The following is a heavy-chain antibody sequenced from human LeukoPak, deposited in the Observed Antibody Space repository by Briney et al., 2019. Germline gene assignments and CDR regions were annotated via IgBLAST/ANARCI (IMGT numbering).Heavy chain of an antibody. Sequence: ASVKVSCKASGYTFTGYYMHWVRQAPGQGLEWMGRINPNSGGTNYAQKFQGRVTMTRDTSISTAYMELSRLRSDDTAVYCCARDPRGVVVAATPYYYYYYYMDVWGKGTTVTVSS. D-gene: IGHD2-15*01. V-gene: IGHV1-2*06. CDR2: INPNSGGT. CDR1: GYTFTGYY. J-gene: IGHJ6*03. CDR3: ARDPRGVVVAATPYYYYYYYMDV.